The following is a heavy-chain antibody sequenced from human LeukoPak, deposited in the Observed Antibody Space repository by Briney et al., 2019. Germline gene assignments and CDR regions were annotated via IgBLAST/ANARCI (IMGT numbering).Heavy chain of an antibody. V-gene: IGHV3-23*01. CDR3: AKAASLTISHMDV. CDR2: ISGSGGST. CDR1: GFTFRSYA. J-gene: IGHJ6*03. D-gene: IGHD3-10*01. Sequence: GGSLRLSCAASGFTFRSYAMSWVRQAPGKGLEWVSAISGSGGSTYYADSVKGRFTISRDNSKNKLYLQMNRLKGEDTAVYYCAKAASLTISHMDVWGKGTTVTVSS.